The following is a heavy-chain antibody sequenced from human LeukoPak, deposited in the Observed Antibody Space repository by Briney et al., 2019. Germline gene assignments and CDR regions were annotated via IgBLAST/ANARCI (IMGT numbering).Heavy chain of an antibody. CDR1: GGSISSYY. J-gene: IGHJ6*03. V-gene: IGHV4-59*01. Sequence: SETLSLTCSVSGGSISSYYWSWIRQPPGKGLQWIGYIYYSGSTNYNPSLKSRVTISVDTSKNQFSLKLSSVTAADTAVYYCARSRGYYYYYMDVWGKGTTVTVSS. CDR3: ARSRGYYYYYMDV. CDR2: IYYSGST.